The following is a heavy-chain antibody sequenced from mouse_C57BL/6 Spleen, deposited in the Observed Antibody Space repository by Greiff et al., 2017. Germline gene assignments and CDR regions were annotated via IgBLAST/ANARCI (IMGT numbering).Heavy chain of an antibody. CDR3: ARSGYYGSPGAMDY. Sequence: EVQLQQSGPELVKPGASVKISCKASGYSFTDYNMNWVKQSNGKSLEWIGVINPNYGTTSYNQKFKGKATLTVAQSSSTAYMQLNSLTSGGSAVYYCARSGYYGSPGAMDYWGQGTSVTVSS. D-gene: IGHD1-1*01. J-gene: IGHJ4*01. V-gene: IGHV1-39*01. CDR2: INPNYGTT. CDR1: GYSFTDYN.